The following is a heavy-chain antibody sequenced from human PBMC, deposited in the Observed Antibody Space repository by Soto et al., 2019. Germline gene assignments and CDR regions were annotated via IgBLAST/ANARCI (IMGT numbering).Heavy chain of an antibody. CDR3: ARHFSRDGYNLDWFDP. V-gene: IGHV4-39*01. D-gene: IGHD5-12*01. CDR1: GGSISSSSHF. CDR2: IYYSGKT. J-gene: IGHJ5*02. Sequence: SETLSLTCTVSGGSISSSSHFWGWIRQPPGKGLEWIGTIYYSGKTYYSPSLKSRVSISVDTSKQQFSLKLSSVTAADTAVYYCARHFSRDGYNLDWFDPWGQGTLVTVSS.